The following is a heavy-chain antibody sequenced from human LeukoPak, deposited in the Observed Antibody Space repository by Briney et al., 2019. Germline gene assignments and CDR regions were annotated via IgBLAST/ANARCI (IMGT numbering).Heavy chain of an antibody. CDR1: GFTFSSYG. Sequence: GGSLRLSCSASGFTFSSYGMHWVRQAPGKGLEYVSAFSSNGGSTYYADSVKGRFTISRDNSKNTLYLQMSSLRAEDTAVYYCVKRKSIFGVVIDYYFDYWGQGTLVTVSS. D-gene: IGHD3-3*01. CDR3: VKRKSIFGVVIDYYFDY. CDR2: FSSNGGST. J-gene: IGHJ4*02. V-gene: IGHV3-64D*09.